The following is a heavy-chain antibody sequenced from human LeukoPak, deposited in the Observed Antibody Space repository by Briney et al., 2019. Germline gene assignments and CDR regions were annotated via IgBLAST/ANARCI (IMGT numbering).Heavy chain of an antibody. CDR3: ARLPLIGYCSSTSCLPINYYYYGMDV. CDR1: GGFVSSGSYY. Sequence: PSETLSLTCTVSGGFVSSGSYYWSWIRQPPGKGLGWIGYIYYSGSTNYNPSLKSRVTISVDTSKNQFSLKLSSVTAADTAVYYCARLPLIGYCSSTSCLPINYYYYGMDVWGKGTTVTVSS. CDR2: IYYSGST. D-gene: IGHD2-2*01. V-gene: IGHV4-61*01. J-gene: IGHJ6*04.